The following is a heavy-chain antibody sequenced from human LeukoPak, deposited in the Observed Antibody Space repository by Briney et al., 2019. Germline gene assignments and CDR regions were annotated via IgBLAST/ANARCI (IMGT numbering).Heavy chain of an antibody. CDR3: AKDRYFDNSGDHYESEY. Sequence: PGGSLRLSCAASGFTFSSYGMSWVRQAPGKGLDWVSAISGSGGSANYADSVTGRFTISRDNSKDTLYLQMNSLRAEDTAVYYCAKDRYFDNSGDHYESEYWGQGTLVTVSP. D-gene: IGHD3-22*01. CDR2: ISGSGGSA. J-gene: IGHJ4*02. CDR1: GFTFSSYG. V-gene: IGHV3-23*01.